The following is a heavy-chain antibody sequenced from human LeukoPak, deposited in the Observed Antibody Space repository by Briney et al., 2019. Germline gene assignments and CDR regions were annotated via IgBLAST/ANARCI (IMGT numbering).Heavy chain of an antibody. D-gene: IGHD3-10*01. CDR3: ARDALLLWFGESFDY. J-gene: IGHJ4*02. V-gene: IGHV3-30*04. CDR2: ISYDGSNK. CDR1: GFTFSSYA. Sequence: GGSLRLSCAASGFTFSSYAMHWVRQAPGKGLEWVAVISYDGSNKYYADSVKGRFTISRDNSKNTLCLQMNSLRAEDTAVYYCARDALLLWFGESFDYWGQGTLVTVSS.